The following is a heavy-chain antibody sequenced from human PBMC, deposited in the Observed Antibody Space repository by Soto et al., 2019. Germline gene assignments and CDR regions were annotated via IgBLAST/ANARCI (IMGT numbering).Heavy chain of an antibody. CDR1: GGSISSGDYY. Sequence: TLSLTCTVSGGSISSGDYYWSWIRQPPEKGLEWIGYIYYSGSTYYNPSLKSRVTISVDTSKNQFSLKLSSVTAADTAVYYCATLTPGYSSGWFIDYWGQGTLVTVSS. CDR2: IYYSGST. J-gene: IGHJ4*02. CDR3: ATLTPGYSSGWFIDY. D-gene: IGHD6-19*01. V-gene: IGHV4-30-4*01.